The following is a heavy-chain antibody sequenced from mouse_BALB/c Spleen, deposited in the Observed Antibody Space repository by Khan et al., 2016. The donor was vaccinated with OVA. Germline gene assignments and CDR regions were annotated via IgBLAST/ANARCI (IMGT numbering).Heavy chain of an antibody. J-gene: IGHJ3*01. CDR3: ERDRDYHRKDGWFTF. D-gene: IGHD1-1*02. CDR1: GYTFTSYT. Sequence: QVQLKQSGAELARPGASVKMSCKASGYTFTSYTIHWIKLRLKQGLEWIGYINPSNGYTNYNQKFKDKATLTADKSSTTAYMQLSSLTSDDSAVYTCERDRDYHRKDGWFTFWGQGTMVTVSA. V-gene: IGHV1-4*01. CDR2: INPSNGYT.